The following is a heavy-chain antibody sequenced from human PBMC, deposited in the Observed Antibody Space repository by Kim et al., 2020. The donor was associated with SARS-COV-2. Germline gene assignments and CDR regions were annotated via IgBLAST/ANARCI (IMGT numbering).Heavy chain of an antibody. CDR1: GGSFSGYY. Sequence: SETLSLTCAVYGGSFSGYYWSWIRQPPGKGLEWIGEINHSGSTNYNPSLKSRVTISVDTSKNQFSLKLSSVTAADTAVYYCARGLLYNWNWFDPWGQGTLVTVSS. D-gene: IGHD1-20*01. CDR2: INHSGST. CDR3: ARGLLYNWNWFDP. V-gene: IGHV4-34*01. J-gene: IGHJ5*02.